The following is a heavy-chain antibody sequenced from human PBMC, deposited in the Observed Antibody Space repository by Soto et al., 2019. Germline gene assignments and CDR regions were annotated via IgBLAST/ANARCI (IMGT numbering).Heavy chain of an antibody. D-gene: IGHD3-3*01. CDR3: ARVLRDFWSGYDAFDI. Sequence: QVQLVQSGAEVKKPGSSVKVSCKASGGIFSSYAISWVRQAPGQGLEWMGGIIPIFGTANYAQKFQGRVTITADESTSTAYMELSSLRSEDTAVYYCARVLRDFWSGYDAFDIWGQGTMVTVSS. V-gene: IGHV1-69*01. CDR1: GGIFSSYA. CDR2: IIPIFGTA. J-gene: IGHJ3*02.